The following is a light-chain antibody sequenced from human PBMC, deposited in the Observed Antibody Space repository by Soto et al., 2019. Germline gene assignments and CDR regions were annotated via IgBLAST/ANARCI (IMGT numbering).Light chain of an antibody. V-gene: IGKV3-15*01. CDR3: QQYNNWPPIT. CDR2: GAS. CDR1: QSVSSN. J-gene: IGKJ5*01. Sequence: DRVMTHSPATLSVSPEERATLSCRASQSVSSNYLAWYQQKPGQAPRLLIYGASTRATGIPARFSGSGSGTEFTLTISSLQSGDFAVYYCQQYNNWPPITFGQGTRLEIK.